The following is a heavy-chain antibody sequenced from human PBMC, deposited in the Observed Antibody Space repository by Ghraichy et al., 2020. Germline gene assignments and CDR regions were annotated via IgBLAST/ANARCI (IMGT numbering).Heavy chain of an antibody. CDR2: IIGSGDST. CDR1: GFTFRSYA. V-gene: IGHV3-23*01. J-gene: IGHJ6*02. D-gene: IGHD2-21*02. Sequence: GGSLRLSCAASGFTFRSYAMSWVRQAPRKGLEWVSTIIGSGDSTNSADSVQGRFTISRDNSKNTLYLQMNNLRAEDAAVYYCAKGTMVKDYSYSFAMDVWGPGTTVTVSS. CDR3: AKGTMVKDYSYSFAMDV.